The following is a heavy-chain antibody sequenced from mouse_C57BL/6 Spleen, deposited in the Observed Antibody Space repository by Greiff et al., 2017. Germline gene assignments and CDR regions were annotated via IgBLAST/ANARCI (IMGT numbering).Heavy chain of an antibody. CDR2: ISYDGSN. CDR1: GYSITSGYY. Sequence: EVKLVESGPGLVKPSQSLSLTCSVTGYSITSGYYWNWIRQFPGNKLEWMGYISYDGSNNYNPSLKNRISITRDTSKNQFCLKLNSVTTEDTATYYCARGKPAMDYWGQGTSVTVSS. CDR3: ARGKPAMDY. J-gene: IGHJ4*01. V-gene: IGHV3-6*01.